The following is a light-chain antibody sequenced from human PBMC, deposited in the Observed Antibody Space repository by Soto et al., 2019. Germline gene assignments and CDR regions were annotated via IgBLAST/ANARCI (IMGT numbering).Light chain of an antibody. Sequence: DIQMTQSPSSLSVSVGDRVTITCRASQSIATYLNWYQQKPGKAPKLLIYGASSLPSGVPSRFSGGGSGTDFTLTISSLQPEAFATYYCQQSYSIPLTFGGGSKVEIK. V-gene: IGKV1-39*01. CDR3: QQSYSIPLT. CDR1: QSIATY. CDR2: GAS. J-gene: IGKJ4*01.